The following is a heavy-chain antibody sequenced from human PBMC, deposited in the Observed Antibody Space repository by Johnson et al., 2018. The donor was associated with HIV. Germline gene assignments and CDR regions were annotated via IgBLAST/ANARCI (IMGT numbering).Heavy chain of an antibody. CDR2: ISGSGGST. Sequence: MLLVESGGGLVQPGGSLRLSCAASGFTFSSYAMSWVRQAPGKGLEWVSAISGSGGSTYYADSVKGRFTISRDNSKNTLYLQMGSLRAEDMAVYYCARGVGLLDAFDIWGQGTMVTVSS. CDR1: GFTFSSYA. J-gene: IGHJ3*02. V-gene: IGHV3-23*04. D-gene: IGHD1-26*01. CDR3: ARGVGLLDAFDI.